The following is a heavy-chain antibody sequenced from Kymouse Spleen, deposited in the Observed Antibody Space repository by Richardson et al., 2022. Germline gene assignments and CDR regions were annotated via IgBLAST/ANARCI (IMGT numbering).Heavy chain of an antibody. J-gene: IGHJ2*01. Sequence: QVQLVESGGGVVQPGRSLRLSCAASGFTFSSYGMHWVRQAPGKGLEWVAVIWYDGSNKYYADSVKGRFTISRDNSKNTLYLQMNSLRAEDTAVYYCAREKAVASYWYFDLWGRGTLVTVSS. CDR3: AREKAVASYWYFDL. V-gene: IGHV3-33*01. CDR2: IWYDGSNK. CDR1: GFTFSSYG. D-gene: IGHD6-19*01.